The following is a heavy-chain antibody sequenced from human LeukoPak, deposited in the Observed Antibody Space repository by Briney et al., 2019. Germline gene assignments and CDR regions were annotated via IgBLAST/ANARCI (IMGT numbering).Heavy chain of an antibody. V-gene: IGHV1-8*01. CDR2: MSPNSGNT. D-gene: IGHD1-7*01. CDR1: GYTFTSYD. CDR3: TRVLVELSATSWALDI. Sequence: ASVKVSCKASGYTFTSYDINWVRQATGQGLEWMGWMSPNSGNTGYAQKFQARVSMTRKTSISTAYMELSSLRSEDTAVYYCTRVLVELSATSWALDIWGHGTMVTVSS. J-gene: IGHJ3*02.